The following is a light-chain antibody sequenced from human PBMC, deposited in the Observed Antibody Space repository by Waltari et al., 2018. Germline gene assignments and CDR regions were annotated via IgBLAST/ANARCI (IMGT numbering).Light chain of an antibody. J-gene: IGLJ3*02. V-gene: IGLV2-14*03. CDR1: SSDVGVHNY. CDR2: PVH. Sequence: QSALTQPASVSGSPGQSITISCTGTSSDVGVHNYVPWYQQHPGKAPKLMIYPVHTRPSGVSVRFSGSRSGNTASLTISGLQAEDEADYYCSSYTTSNTWVFGGGTKLTVL. CDR3: SSYTTSNTWV.